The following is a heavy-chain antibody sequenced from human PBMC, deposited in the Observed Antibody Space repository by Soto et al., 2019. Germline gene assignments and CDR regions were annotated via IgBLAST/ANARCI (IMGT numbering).Heavy chain of an antibody. Sequence: EVQLVESGGGLVQPGGALRLSCAASGFTFSSYPMPLGRRPPGKELEYVSVITSNGGNTDYASFVKGRFTISRDTSKTTLYLQMCSLRAEDMAVYYCARRIPFGYGMDVWGQGTTVTVSS. J-gene: IGHJ6*02. V-gene: IGHV3-64*01. CDR3: ARRIPFGYGMDV. CDR1: GFTFSSYP. CDR2: ITSNGGNT. D-gene: IGHD2-21*01.